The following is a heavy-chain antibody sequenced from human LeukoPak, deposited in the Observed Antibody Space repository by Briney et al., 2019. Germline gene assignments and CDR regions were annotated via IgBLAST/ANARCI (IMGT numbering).Heavy chain of an antibody. CDR2: IYYTGST. CDR1: GGSMSNYY. J-gene: IGHJ4*02. D-gene: IGHD3-3*02. V-gene: IGHV4-59*08. Sequence: SESLSLTCSVSGGSMSNYYGSWIRQPPGKGLEWIAYIYYTGSTYYDPSLKSRVTMSVDTSKNQFSLTLSSVTAADTAVYYCARHISGAATLDWGQGTLVTVSS. CDR3: ARHISGAATLD.